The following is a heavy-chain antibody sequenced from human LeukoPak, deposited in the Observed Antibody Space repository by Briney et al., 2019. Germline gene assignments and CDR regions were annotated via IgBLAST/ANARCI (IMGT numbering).Heavy chain of an antibody. CDR1: GFTFSSYG. D-gene: IGHD6-19*01. Sequence: PGGSLRLSCAASGFTFSSYGMSWVRQAPGKGLEWVSGISGSAGTTYYADSVKGRFTISRDNSKNTLYLQMSSLRAEDTAVYYCAKPRYSTGWTNFDYWGQGTLVTVSS. CDR3: AKPRYSTGWTNFDY. V-gene: IGHV3-23*01. CDR2: ISGSAGTT. J-gene: IGHJ4*02.